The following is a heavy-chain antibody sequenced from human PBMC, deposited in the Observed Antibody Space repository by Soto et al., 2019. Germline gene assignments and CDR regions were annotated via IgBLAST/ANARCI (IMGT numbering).Heavy chain of an antibody. CDR3: ARVGGVSGYYIGNDAFDI. CDR2: ISSNGGST. D-gene: IGHD3-3*01. V-gene: IGHV3-64*01. CDR1: GFTFSSYA. Sequence: GGSLRLSCAASGFTFSSYAMHWVRQAPGKGLEYVSAISSNGGSTYYANSVKGRFTISRDNSKNTLYLQMGSLGAEDMAVYYCARVGGVSGYYIGNDAFDIWGQGTMVTVSS. J-gene: IGHJ3*02.